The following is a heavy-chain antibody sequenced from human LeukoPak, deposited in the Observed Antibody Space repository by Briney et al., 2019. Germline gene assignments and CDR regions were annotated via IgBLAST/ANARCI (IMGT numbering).Heavy chain of an antibody. D-gene: IGHD3-22*01. CDR3: ARAGMSSGYSPFDY. CDR2: ISAYNGNT. J-gene: IGHJ4*02. CDR1: GYTFTSYG. V-gene: IGHV1-18*01. Sequence: ASVKVSCKASGYTFTSYGTSWVRQAPGQGLEWMGWISAYNGNTNYAQKFQGRVTITADESTSTAYMELSSLRSEDTAVYYCARAGMSSGYSPFDYWGQGTLVTVSS.